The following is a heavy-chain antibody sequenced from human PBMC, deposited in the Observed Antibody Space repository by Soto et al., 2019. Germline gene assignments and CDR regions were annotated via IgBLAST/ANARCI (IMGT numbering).Heavy chain of an antibody. CDR2: INQDGSEK. J-gene: IGHJ6*02. CDR3: AKDITLSDV. Sequence: PGGSLRLSCAVSGFTFSNSWMSWVRQTPGKGLEWVANINQDGSEKYYVDSVKGRFTISRDNSKNTLYLQMNSLRAEDTAVYYCAKDITLSDVWGQGTTVTVSS. V-gene: IGHV3-7*03. D-gene: IGHD1-20*01. CDR1: GFTFSNSW.